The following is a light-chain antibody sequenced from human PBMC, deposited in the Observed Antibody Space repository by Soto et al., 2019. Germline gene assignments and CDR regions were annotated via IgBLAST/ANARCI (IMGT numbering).Light chain of an antibody. CDR2: DAS. CDR3: QQRSNWPPIT. V-gene: IGKV3-11*01. J-gene: IGKJ5*01. Sequence: EIVLTQSPATLSLSPGERATLSCRASQSVSSYLAWYQQKPGQAPRLLIYDASNRATGIPARFSGSGSGTDFPLTISSLEPEDFEVYYCQQRSNWPPITFGQGTLLEIK. CDR1: QSVSSY.